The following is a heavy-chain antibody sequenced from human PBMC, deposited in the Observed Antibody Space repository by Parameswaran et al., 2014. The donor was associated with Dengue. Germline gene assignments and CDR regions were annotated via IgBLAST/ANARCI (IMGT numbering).Heavy chain of an antibody. V-gene: IGHV3-48*02. D-gene: IGHD1-26*01. CDR2: ISSSSSTI. J-gene: IGHJ4*02. Sequence: WIRQPPGKGLEWVSYISSSSSTIYYADSVKGRFTISRDNAKNSLYLQMNSLRDEDTAVYYCARTSGSYFAYWGQGTLVTVSS. CDR3: ARTSGSYFAY.